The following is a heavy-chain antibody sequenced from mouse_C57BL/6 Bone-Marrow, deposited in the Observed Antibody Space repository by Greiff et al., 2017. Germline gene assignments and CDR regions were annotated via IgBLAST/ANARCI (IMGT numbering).Heavy chain of an antibody. CDR1: GYTFTSYW. Sequence: QVQLKQPGAELVMPGASVKLSCKASGYTFTSYWMHWVKQRPGQGLEWIGEIDPSDSYTNYNQKFKGKSTLTVDKSSSTAYMQLSSLTSEDSAVYYCARSGDGYSFDYWGQGTTLTVSS. CDR2: IDPSDSYT. D-gene: IGHD2-3*01. J-gene: IGHJ2*01. V-gene: IGHV1-69*01. CDR3: ARSGDGYSFDY.